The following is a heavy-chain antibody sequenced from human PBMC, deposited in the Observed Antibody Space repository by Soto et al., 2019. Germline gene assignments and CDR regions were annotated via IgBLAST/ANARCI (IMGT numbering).Heavy chain of an antibody. V-gene: IGHV3-53*01. Sequence: GGSLRLSCAASWFTVSSNYMSWVRQAAGKGLEWDSVIYSGGSTYYADSVKGRFTISRDNSKNTLYLQMNSLRAEDTAVYYCASGIAAAGPGWNYGMDVWGQGTTVTVSS. CDR1: WFTVSSNY. CDR2: IYSGGST. D-gene: IGHD6-13*01. J-gene: IGHJ6*02. CDR3: ASGIAAAGPGWNYGMDV.